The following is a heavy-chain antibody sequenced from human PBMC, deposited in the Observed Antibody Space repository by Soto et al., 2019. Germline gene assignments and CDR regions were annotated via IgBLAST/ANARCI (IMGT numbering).Heavy chain of an antibody. J-gene: IGHJ3*02. CDR3: ARHSPTVRGFTDGFDI. CDR2: IDPSDSYT. D-gene: IGHD3-10*01. Sequence: PGESLKISCKGAGDSFTIYWSSWVRQMPGKGLEWMGRIDPSDSYTNYSPSFQGHVTISADKSISTAYPQWSSLKASDTAMYYCARHSPTVRGFTDGFDIWGQGTMVTVSS. V-gene: IGHV5-10-1*01. CDR1: GDSFTIYW.